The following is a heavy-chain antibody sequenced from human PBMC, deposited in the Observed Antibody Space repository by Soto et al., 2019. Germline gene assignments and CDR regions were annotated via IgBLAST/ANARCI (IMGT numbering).Heavy chain of an antibody. V-gene: IGHV3-30*18. D-gene: IGHD6-19*01. CDR1: GFTFSSYG. CDR3: PNSKQWLTSFDY. J-gene: IGHJ4*02. Sequence: QVQLVESGGGVVQPGRSLRLSCAASGFTFSSYGMHWVRQAPGKGLEWVAVISYDGSNKYYADSVKGRFTISRDNSKNTLYLQMNSLRAEDTAVYYCPNSKQWLTSFDYWGQGTLVTVSS. CDR2: ISYDGSNK.